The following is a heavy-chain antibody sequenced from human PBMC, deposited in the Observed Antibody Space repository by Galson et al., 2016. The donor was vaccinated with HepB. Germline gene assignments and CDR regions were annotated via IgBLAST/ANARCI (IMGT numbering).Heavy chain of an antibody. CDR3: ARDNYYTIDY. CDR1: GFTFSIHW. CDR2: INGDESRT. V-gene: IGHV3-74*01. J-gene: IGHJ4*02. D-gene: IGHD3-10*01. Sequence: SLRLSCAASGFTFSIHWMHWVRQAPGKGLVWVSHINGDESRTTYADSVKGRFTISRDNAKNTLYLQINSLRAEDTAVYYCARDNYYTIDYWGRGSLVTVSS.